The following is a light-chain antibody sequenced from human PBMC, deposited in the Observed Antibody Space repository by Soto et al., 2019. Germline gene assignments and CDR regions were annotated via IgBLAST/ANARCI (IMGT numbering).Light chain of an antibody. CDR3: MQGTQWPFT. CDR1: QSLVHSDGNTY. Sequence: DVVMTQSPLSLAVTLGQPASISCRSSQSLVHSDGNTYLNWFQQRPGQSPRRLIYKVSDWDSGVPERFSGSGSGTDFTLKISRVEAEDVGVYYCMQGTQWPFTFGQGTKLEIK. V-gene: IGKV2-30*02. J-gene: IGKJ2*01. CDR2: KVS.